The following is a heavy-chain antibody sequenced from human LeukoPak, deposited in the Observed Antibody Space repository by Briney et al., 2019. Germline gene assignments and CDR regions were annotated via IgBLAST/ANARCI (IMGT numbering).Heavy chain of an antibody. Sequence: GGSLRLSCAASGFTFSSYSMNWVRQAPGKGLEWVSSISSSSSYIYYADSVKGRFTISRDNAKNSLYLQMSSLRAEDTAVYYCARDQYYDFWSGYYSFDYWGQGTLVTVSS. CDR3: ARDQYYDFWSGYYSFDY. V-gene: IGHV3-21*01. CDR2: ISSSSSYI. J-gene: IGHJ4*02. CDR1: GFTFSSYS. D-gene: IGHD3-3*01.